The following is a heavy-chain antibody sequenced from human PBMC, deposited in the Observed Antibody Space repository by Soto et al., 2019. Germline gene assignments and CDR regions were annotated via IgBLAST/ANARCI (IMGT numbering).Heavy chain of an antibody. CDR2: IWYDGSNK. CDR3: ARDRYSGYDWG. Sequence: QVQLVESGGGVVQPGRSLRLSCAASGFTFSSYGMHWVRQAPGKGLEWVAVIWYDGSNKYYADSVKGRFTISRDNSKNPLYLQMNSLRAEDTAVNYCARDRYSGYDWGWGQGTLVTVSS. V-gene: IGHV3-33*01. D-gene: IGHD5-12*01. J-gene: IGHJ4*02. CDR1: GFTFSSYG.